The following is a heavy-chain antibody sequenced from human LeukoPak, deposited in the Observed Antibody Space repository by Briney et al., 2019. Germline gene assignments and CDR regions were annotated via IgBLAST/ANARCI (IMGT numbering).Heavy chain of an antibody. J-gene: IGHJ4*02. V-gene: IGHV3-53*01. Sequence: GGSLRLSCAASGFTVSDNYISGVRQAPGKGLEWVSVIYSGGSTKYADSVKARFTISRDNSKNTVYLQMNSLRADDTAVYYCARATLDNWGQGTLVTVSS. CDR3: ARATLDN. CDR1: GFTVSDNY. CDR2: IYSGGST.